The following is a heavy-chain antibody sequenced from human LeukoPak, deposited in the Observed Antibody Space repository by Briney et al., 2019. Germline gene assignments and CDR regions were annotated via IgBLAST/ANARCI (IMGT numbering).Heavy chain of an antibody. CDR1: GFTFSSYA. D-gene: IGHD6-13*01. Sequence: GRSLRLSCAASGFTFSSYAMHWVRQAPGKGLEWVAVISYDGSNKYYADSVKGRFTISRDNSKNTLYLQMNSLRAEDTAVYYCARLIAAAANFDYWGQGTLVTVSP. V-gene: IGHV3-30-3*01. CDR2: ISYDGSNK. CDR3: ARLIAAAANFDY. J-gene: IGHJ4*02.